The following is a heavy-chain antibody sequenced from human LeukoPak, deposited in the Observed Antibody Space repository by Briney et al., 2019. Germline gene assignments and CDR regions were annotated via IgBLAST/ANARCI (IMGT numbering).Heavy chain of an antibody. CDR1: GDSISGYY. CDR3: PALRNYCDY. V-gene: IGHV4-59*01. CDR2: IYSSGST. D-gene: IGHD4-17*01. J-gene: IGHJ4*02. Sequence: SETLSLTCSGAGDSISGYYCTWMRQPPGKGLEWIGYIYSSGSTKYNPSLESRLSISIDTSKNQFSLKLSSVTAAGTAVYFCPALRNYCDYWGQGTLVTVSS.